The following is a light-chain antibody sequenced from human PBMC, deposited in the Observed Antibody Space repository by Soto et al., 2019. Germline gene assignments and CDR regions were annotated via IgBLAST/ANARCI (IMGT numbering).Light chain of an antibody. CDR3: SSYTSSSTRYV. J-gene: IGLJ1*01. V-gene: IGLV2-14*01. CDR2: EVS. CDR1: SSDVGGYNY. Sequence: QSVLTQPASVSGSPGQSITISCTGTSSDVGGYNYVSWYQQHPGKAPKLMIYEVSNRPXXXXXXXXXXXXXXXXSXTISGLQAEDEADYYCSSYTSSSTRYVFGTGTKVTVL.